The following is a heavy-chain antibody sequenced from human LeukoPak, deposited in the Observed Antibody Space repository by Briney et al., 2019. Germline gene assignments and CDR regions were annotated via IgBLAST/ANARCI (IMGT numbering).Heavy chain of an antibody. V-gene: IGHV1-18*01. Sequence: ASVKVSCKASGGTFSSYAISWVRQAPGQGLEWMGWISAYNGNTNYAQKLQGRVTMTTDTSTSTAYMELRSLRSDDTAVYYCARDNGDYVAYWGQGTLVTVSS. D-gene: IGHD4-17*01. CDR2: ISAYNGNT. CDR3: ARDNGDYVAY. J-gene: IGHJ4*02. CDR1: GGTFSSYA.